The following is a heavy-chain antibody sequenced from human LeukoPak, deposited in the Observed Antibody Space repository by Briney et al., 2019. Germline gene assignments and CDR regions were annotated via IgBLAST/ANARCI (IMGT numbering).Heavy chain of an antibody. CDR2: IHTSGST. CDR3: ARVRLGRGLDY. D-gene: IGHD6-19*01. Sequence: SETLSLTCTASGDSISSSYWGWIRQPAGKGLEWIGRIHTSGSTYYSPSLKSRVTMSVDTSTDQFSLKLSSVTAADTAMYYCARVRLGRGLDYWGQGTLVTVSS. CDR1: GDSISSSY. V-gene: IGHV4-4*07. J-gene: IGHJ4*02.